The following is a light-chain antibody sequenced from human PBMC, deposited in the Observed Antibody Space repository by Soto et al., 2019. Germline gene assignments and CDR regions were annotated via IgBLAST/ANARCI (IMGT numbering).Light chain of an antibody. CDR2: KAS. Sequence: DIQMPQSPSTLSASVGDRVTITCRASQTISTCLAWYQQKPGKAPKVLIHKASALESGVPSRFRGSGSGTEFALTSSSLQPDDFATYYCQQYKSYSPYTFGQGTKVEI. V-gene: IGKV1-5*03. CDR1: QTISTC. J-gene: IGKJ2*01. CDR3: QQYKSYSPYT.